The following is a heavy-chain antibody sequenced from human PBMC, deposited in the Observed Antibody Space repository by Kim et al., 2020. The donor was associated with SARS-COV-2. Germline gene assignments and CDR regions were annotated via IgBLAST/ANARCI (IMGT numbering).Heavy chain of an antibody. V-gene: IGHV1-3*01. CDR1: GYTFTSYA. CDR3: ARAGITGTTRWDWFDP. Sequence: ASVKVSCKASGYTFTSYAMHWVRQAPGQKLEWMGWINAGNGNTKYSQKFQGRVTLTRDTSASTAYMELSSLRSDDTAVYYCARAGITGTTRWDWFDPLGQ. D-gene: IGHD1-7*01. J-gene: IGHJ5*02. CDR2: INAGNGNT.